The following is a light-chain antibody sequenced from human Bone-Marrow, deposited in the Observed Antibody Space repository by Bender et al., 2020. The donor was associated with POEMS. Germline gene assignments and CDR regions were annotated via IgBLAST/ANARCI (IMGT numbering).Light chain of an antibody. Sequence: QSALTQPPSASGSPGQSVTISCTGTSSDVGGYNYVSWYQQHPGKVPKLMIYEVSKRPSGVPDRFSGSKSGTSASLAITGLQAEDEGDYYCQSYDNSLGGLVFGGGTKLTVL. J-gene: IGLJ3*02. V-gene: IGLV2-8*01. CDR1: SSDVGGYNY. CDR3: QSYDNSLGGLV. CDR2: EVS.